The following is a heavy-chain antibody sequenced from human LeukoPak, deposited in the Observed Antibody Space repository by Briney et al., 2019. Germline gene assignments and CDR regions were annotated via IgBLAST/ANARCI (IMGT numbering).Heavy chain of an antibody. CDR3: ARGAVVAAIEYLRYFDY. D-gene: IGHD2-15*01. CDR2: IYYSGST. V-gene: IGHV4-39*07. CDR1: GGSISSSSYY. Sequence: KPSETLSLTCTVSGGSISSSSYYWGWIRQPPGKGLEWIGSIYYSGSTYYNPSLKSRVTISVDTSKNQFSLKLSSVTAADTAVYYCARGAVVAAIEYLRYFDYWGQGTLVTVSS. J-gene: IGHJ4*02.